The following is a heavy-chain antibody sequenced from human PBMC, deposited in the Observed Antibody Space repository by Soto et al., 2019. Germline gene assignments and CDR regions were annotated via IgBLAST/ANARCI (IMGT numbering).Heavy chain of an antibody. J-gene: IGHJ4*02. Sequence: LRLSCAASGLTFSSYAMSWVRRAPGKGLEWVSAISGSGGSTFYADSVKGRFTISRDNSKNTLFLQMNSLRVEDTAVYYCAGRIAVAGTLAYWGQGTLVTVSS. CDR1: GLTFSSYA. D-gene: IGHD6-19*01. CDR2: ISGSGGST. CDR3: AGRIAVAGTLAY. V-gene: IGHV3-23*01.